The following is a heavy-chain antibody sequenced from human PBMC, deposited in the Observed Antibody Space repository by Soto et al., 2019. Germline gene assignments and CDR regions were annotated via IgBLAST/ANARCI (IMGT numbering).Heavy chain of an antibody. CDR3: TRYTSTSRYSYFGMDV. CDR1: GFTFGDYA. D-gene: IGHD2-2*01. J-gene: IGHJ6*02. CDR2: IRSKAYGETK. V-gene: IGHV3-49*03. Sequence: LRLSCTGSGFTFGDYAIGWSRQAPGKGLEWVGVIRSKAYGETKDYAASVKGRFTILRDDSKSIAYLQMNSLQSEDTGVYYCTRYTSTSRYSYFGMDVWGHGTTVTVSS.